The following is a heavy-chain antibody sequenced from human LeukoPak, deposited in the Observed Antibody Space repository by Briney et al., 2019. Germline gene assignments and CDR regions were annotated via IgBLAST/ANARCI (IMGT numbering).Heavy chain of an antibody. CDR2: INHSGST. CDR3: ARGHKATSFDY. J-gene: IGHJ4*02. V-gene: IGHV4-34*01. D-gene: IGHD5-18*01. CDR1: GGSFSGYY. Sequence: KASETLSLTCAVYGGSFSGYYWSWIRQPPGKGLEWIGEINHSGSTNYNPSLKSRVTISVDTSKNQFSLKLSSVTAADTAVYYCARGHKATSFDYWGQGTLVTVSS.